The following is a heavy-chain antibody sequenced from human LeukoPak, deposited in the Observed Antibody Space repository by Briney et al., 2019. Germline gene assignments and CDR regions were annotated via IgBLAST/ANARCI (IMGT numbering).Heavy chain of an antibody. D-gene: IGHD2-2*01. CDR3: ARPFMGGYCSSTSCTNNWFDP. CDR1: GGSISSYY. V-gene: IGHV4-59*01. Sequence: PSETLSLTCTVSGGSISSYYWSWIRQPPGKGLEWIGYIYYSGSTNYNPSLKSRVTISVDTSKNQFSLKLSSVTADDTAVYYCARPFMGGYCSSTSCTNNWFDPWGQGTLVTVSS. CDR2: IYYSGST. J-gene: IGHJ5*02.